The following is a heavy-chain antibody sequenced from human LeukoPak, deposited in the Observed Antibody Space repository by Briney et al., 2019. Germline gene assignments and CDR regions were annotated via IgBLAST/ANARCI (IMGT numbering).Heavy chain of an antibody. CDR2: IYSGGST. V-gene: IGHV3-66*01. CDR1: AFTFSDYY. D-gene: IGHD6-13*01. Sequence: GGPLRLACAASAFTFSDYYMSWIRQAPGKGLEWVSVIYSGGSTYYADSVKGRFTISRDNGENSLYLQMNSLRDVDTAVYYCARDGGRDSTYWYYYWGQGTLVTVSS. J-gene: IGHJ4*02. CDR3: ARDGGRDSTYWYYY.